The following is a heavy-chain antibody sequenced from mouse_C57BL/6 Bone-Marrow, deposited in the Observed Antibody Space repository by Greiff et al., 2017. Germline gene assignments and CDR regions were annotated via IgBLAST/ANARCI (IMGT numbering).Heavy chain of an antibody. J-gene: IGHJ3*01. CDR1: GYTFTSYW. Sequence: QVQLQQPGAELVKPGASVKLSCKASGYTFTSYWMHWVKQRPGQGLEWIGMIHPNSGSTNYNEKFKSKATLTVDKSSSTAYMQLSSLTSEDSAVYYCARRGGSGYAWFAYWGQGTLVTVSA. CDR2: IHPNSGST. D-gene: IGHD3-2*02. CDR3: ARRGGSGYAWFAY. V-gene: IGHV1-64*01.